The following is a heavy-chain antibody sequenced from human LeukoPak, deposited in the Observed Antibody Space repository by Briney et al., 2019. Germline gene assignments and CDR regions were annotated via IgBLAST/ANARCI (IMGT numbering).Heavy chain of an antibody. J-gene: IGHJ4*02. CDR1: GYTFTGFY. CDR3: ARWDGYSSSPDY. V-gene: IGHV1-2*02. D-gene: IGHD6-13*01. CDR2: INPHSADT. Sequence: ASVKVSCKASGYTFTGFYMHWVRQAPGQGLEWMGWINPHSADTGYAQKFLGRVTMTRDMSISTIYMELTGLRSDDTALYYCARWDGYSSSPDYWGQGTLVTVSS.